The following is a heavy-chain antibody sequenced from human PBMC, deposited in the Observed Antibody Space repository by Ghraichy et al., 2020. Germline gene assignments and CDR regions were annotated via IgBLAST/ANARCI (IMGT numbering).Heavy chain of an antibody. CDR3: AHSAAARIGYFDY. Sequence: GGSLRLSCAASGFTFSSYSMNWVRQAPGKGLEWVSSISSSSSYIYYADSVKGRFTISRDNAKNSLYLQMNSLRAEDTAVYYCAHSAAARIGYFDYWGQGTLVTVSS. V-gene: IGHV3-21*01. CDR1: GFTFSSYS. J-gene: IGHJ4*02. D-gene: IGHD6-13*01. CDR2: ISSSSSYI.